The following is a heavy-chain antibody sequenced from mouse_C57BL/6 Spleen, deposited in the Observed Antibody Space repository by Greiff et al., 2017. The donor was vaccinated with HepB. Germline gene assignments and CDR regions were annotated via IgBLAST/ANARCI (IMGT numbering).Heavy chain of an antibody. Sequence: VQRVESGAELVKPGASVKLSCKASGYTFTEYSIHWVKQRSGQGLEWIGWFYPGSGSIKYNEKFKDKATLTADKSSSTIYMELSRFTSEDSAVYYCSRNGIYYYNTYAMDYWGQGTSVTVSS. V-gene: IGHV1-62-2*01. J-gene: IGHJ4*01. CDR1: GYTFTEYS. CDR2: FYPGSGSI. CDR3: SRNGIYYYNTYAMDY. D-gene: IGHD2-1*01.